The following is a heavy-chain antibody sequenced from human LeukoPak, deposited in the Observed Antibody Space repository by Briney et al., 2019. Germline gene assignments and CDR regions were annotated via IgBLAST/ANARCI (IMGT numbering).Heavy chain of an antibody. V-gene: IGHV3-23*01. D-gene: IGHD3-10*01. CDR2: MSGSDART. J-gene: IGHJ4*02. CDR1: GFTFSSFA. Sequence: GGSLRLSCAASGFTFSSFAMSWVRQAPGEGLEWGSAMSGSDARTYYADSVKGRFTISRDNSKNTLYLQMNSLRAEDTAVYYCAKGYYGSGSYPTLDNWGQGTLVTVSS. CDR3: AKGYYGSGSYPTLDN.